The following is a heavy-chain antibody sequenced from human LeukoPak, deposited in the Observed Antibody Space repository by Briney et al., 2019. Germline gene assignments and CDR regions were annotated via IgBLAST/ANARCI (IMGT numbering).Heavy chain of an antibody. CDR1: GGSISSGGYY. D-gene: IGHD4-17*01. CDR3: ARGHYGDEYYFDY. V-gene: IGHV4-31*03. Sequence: SETLSLTCTVSGGSISSGGYYWSWIRQHPGKGLEWIGYIYYSGSTYYNPSLKSRVTISVDTSKNQFSLKLSSVTAADTAVYYCARGHYGDEYYFDYWGQGTLVTVSS. CDR2: IYYSGST. J-gene: IGHJ4*02.